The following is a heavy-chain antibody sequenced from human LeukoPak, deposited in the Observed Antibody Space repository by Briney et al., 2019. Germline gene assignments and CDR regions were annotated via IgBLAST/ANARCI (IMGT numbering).Heavy chain of an antibody. CDR1: GFTFSNYA. Sequence: GGSLRLSCAASGFTFSNYAMSWVRQAPGKGLEWVSAFLAAGGGTFYADSVKGRFTLSRDNSKNTLYLQMNNLRDDDTAVYYCVKEPKLSDWFFDLWGRGTLVTVSS. CDR3: VKEPKLSDWFFDL. J-gene: IGHJ2*01. V-gene: IGHV3-23*01. D-gene: IGHD1-1*01. CDR2: FLAAGGGT.